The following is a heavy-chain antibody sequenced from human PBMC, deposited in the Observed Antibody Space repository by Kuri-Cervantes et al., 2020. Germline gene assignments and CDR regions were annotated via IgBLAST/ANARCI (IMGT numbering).Heavy chain of an antibody. CDR3: VRGPTGFPNWFDP. CDR2: ISRDDNT. Sequence: GESLKISCAASGFIVGRTYMSWVRQTPGKGLEWVSIISRDDNTFYADSVKGRFTISRDTSKNTLYLQMNGLRAEDTSVYYCVRGPTGFPNWFDPWGQGTLVTVSS. D-gene: IGHD3-9*01. J-gene: IGHJ5*02. V-gene: IGHV3-53*01. CDR1: GFIVGRTY.